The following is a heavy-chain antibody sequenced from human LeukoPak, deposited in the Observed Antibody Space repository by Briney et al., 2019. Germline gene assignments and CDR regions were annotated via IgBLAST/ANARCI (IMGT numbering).Heavy chain of an antibody. CDR3: ARGQEDIVVVVAAHNSYYFDY. J-gene: IGHJ4*02. D-gene: IGHD2-15*01. CDR2: INHSGST. CDR1: GGSFSGYY. Sequence: SETLSLTCAVYGGSFSGYYWSWIRQPPGKGLEWIGEINHSGSTNYNPSLKSRVTISVDTSKNQFSLKLSSVTAADTAVYYCARGQEDIVVVVAAHNSYYFDYWGQGPWSPSPQ. V-gene: IGHV4-34*01.